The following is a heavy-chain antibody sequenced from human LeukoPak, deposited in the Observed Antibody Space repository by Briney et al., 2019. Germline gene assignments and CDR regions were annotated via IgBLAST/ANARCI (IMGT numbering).Heavy chain of an antibody. Sequence: ASVKVSCKASGGTFSSYAISWVRQAPGQGLEWMGRIIPILGIANYAQKFQGRVTITADKSTSTAYMELSSLRSEDTAVYYCASPQITLRYFDWLLDYWGQGTLVTVSS. CDR1: GGTFSSYA. J-gene: IGHJ4*02. CDR2: IIPILGIA. D-gene: IGHD3-9*01. V-gene: IGHV1-69*04. CDR3: ASPQITLRYFDWLLDY.